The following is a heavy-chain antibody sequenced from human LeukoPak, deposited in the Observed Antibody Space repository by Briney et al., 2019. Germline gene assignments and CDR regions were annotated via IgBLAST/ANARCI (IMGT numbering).Heavy chain of an antibody. D-gene: IGHD4-17*01. J-gene: IGHJ4*02. CDR2: VHYTGGT. V-gene: IGHV4-59*01. CDR3: ARGTVTTSLPFDY. CDR1: GGSISTYF. Sequence: PSETLSLTCTVSGGSISTYFWSWIRQPPGKGLEWIGYVHYTGGTNYSPSLKSRVTISVDTSKNQFSLKLSPVTAADTAVYYCARGTVTTSLPFDYWGRGTLVTVSS.